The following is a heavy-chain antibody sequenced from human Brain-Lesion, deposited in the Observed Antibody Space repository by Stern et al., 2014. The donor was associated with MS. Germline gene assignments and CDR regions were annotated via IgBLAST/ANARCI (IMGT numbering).Heavy chain of an antibody. CDR3: ARYCSGGSCYFHGLDV. V-gene: IGHV3-53*01. D-gene: IGHD2-15*01. Sequence: EVQLVESGGGLMQPGGSLRLSCVASGFTVSSTYMSWVRQAPGKGLEWVSVLYSGVDTRYGDSVKGRFTISRDTSKNTLYLQMDSLRADDTAVYYCARYCSGGSCYFHGLDVWGQGTTVTVSS. CDR2: LYSGVDT. CDR1: GFTVSSTY. J-gene: IGHJ6*02.